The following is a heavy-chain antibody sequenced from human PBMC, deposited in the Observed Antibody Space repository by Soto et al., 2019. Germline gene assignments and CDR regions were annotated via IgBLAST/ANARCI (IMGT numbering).Heavy chain of an antibody. CDR1: GYTFTAYH. J-gene: IGHJ6*02. CDR2: INPKCGDT. D-gene: IGHD3-10*02. Sequence: QVRLVQSGAEVKEPGDSVRVSCEASGYTFTAYHIHWVRQAPGQGLEWMGWINPKCGDTGYAQDFQGRFSMTRDMSISTGYMELSRLTSDDTAIYYCARNMDYYYSRGSGNGQGVWGQGTTVNVFS. CDR3: ARNMDYYYSRGSGNGQGV. V-gene: IGHV1-2*02.